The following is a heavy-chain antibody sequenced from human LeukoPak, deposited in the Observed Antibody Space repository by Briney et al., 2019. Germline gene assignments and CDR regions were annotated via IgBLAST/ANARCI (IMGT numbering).Heavy chain of an antibody. CDR2: IYYSGST. CDR3: ARHAPGYCSSTSCYGGFDY. J-gene: IGHJ4*02. Sequence: SETLSLTCTVSGGSISSYYWSWIRQPPGKGLEWIGYIYYSGSTNYNPSLKSRVTISVDTSKNQFSLKLSSVTAADTAVYYCARHAPGYCSSTSCYGGFDYWGQGTLVTVSS. CDR1: GGSISSYY. V-gene: IGHV4-59*08. D-gene: IGHD2-2*01.